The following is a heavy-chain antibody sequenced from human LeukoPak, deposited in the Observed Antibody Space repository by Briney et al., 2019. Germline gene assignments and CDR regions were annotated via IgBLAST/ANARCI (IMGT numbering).Heavy chain of an antibody. Sequence: PGGSLRLSCAASGFTFSIYTMHWVRQAPGKGLEWVAVISYDGSNNESNKYYADSVKGRFTISRDNSKTTLSLQMNSLRAEDTAVYYCARVDGRIAATGYSSYYYGMDVWGQGTTVTVSS. D-gene: IGHD6-13*01. CDR2: ISYDGSNNESNK. J-gene: IGHJ6*02. CDR3: ARVDGRIAATGYSSYYYGMDV. V-gene: IGHV3-30-3*01. CDR1: GFTFSIYT.